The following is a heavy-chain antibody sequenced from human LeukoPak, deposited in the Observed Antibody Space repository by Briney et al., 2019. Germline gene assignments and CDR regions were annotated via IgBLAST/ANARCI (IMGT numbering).Heavy chain of an antibody. CDR2: ISGSGGST. Sequence: GGSLRLSCAASGFTFSSYAMSWVCQAPGKGLEWVSAISGSGGSTYYADSVKGRFTISRDNSKNTLYLQMNSLRAEDTAVYYCAKDGLANIAAAGYFQHWGQGTLVTVSS. D-gene: IGHD6-13*01. CDR1: GFTFSSYA. J-gene: IGHJ1*01. V-gene: IGHV3-23*01. CDR3: AKDGLANIAAAGYFQH.